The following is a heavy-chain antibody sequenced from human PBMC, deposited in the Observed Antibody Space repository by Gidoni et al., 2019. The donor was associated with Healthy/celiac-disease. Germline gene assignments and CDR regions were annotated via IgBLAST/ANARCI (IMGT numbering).Heavy chain of an antibody. J-gene: IGHJ3*02. CDR3: ARSRPDHYDYVWGREAELGDAFDI. Sequence: QVQLVQSGAEVKKPGASVKVSCKASGYTFTGYYMHWVRQAPGQGLGWMGWINPNSGGTNYAQKFQGWVTMTRDTSISTAYMELSRLRSDDTAVYYCARSRPDHYDYVWGREAELGDAFDIWGQGTMVTVSS. V-gene: IGHV1-2*04. CDR2: INPNSGGT. D-gene: IGHD3-16*01. CDR1: GYTFTGYY.